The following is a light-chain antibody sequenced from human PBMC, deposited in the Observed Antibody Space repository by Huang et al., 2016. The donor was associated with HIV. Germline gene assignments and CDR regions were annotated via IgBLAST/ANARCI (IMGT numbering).Light chain of an antibody. CDR3: QQYSKYPLT. Sequence: AIRMTQSPSSLSASTGDTVTISCRANQDINNYVAWYQQKPGSAPKLLIYGSSTLQSGVPSRFNASGSGTDFTLTIGCLQSVDFAVYYCQQYSKYPLTFGQGTKVEIK. J-gene: IGKJ1*01. CDR2: GSS. V-gene: IGKV1-8*01. CDR1: QDINNY.